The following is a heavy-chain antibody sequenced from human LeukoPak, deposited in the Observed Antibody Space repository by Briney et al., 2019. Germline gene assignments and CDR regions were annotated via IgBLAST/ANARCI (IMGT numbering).Heavy chain of an antibody. CDR1: GGTFSNNA. CDR3: ARDARRRYCSSTSCYWGWFDP. J-gene: IGHJ5*02. Sequence: SVKVSCKASGGTFSNNAISWVRQAPGQGLEWMGGIIPMLGTANYAQKFQGRVTITADESTSTAYMELSSLRSEDTAVYYCARDARRRYCSSTSCYWGWFDPWGQGTLVTVSS. D-gene: IGHD2-2*01. V-gene: IGHV1-69*13. CDR2: IIPMLGTA.